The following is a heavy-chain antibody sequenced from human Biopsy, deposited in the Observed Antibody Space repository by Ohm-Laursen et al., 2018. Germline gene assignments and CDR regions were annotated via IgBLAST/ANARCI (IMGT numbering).Heavy chain of an antibody. CDR2: INPSGSTT. Sequence: GALVKVSCKASGYSFTSYYMHWVRQAPGQGLEWMGMINPSGSTTSYPQIFQGRVTMTRDTSKSKVYMELSSLRSADTAVYFCARNTGWYGDLYYFDYWGQGTLVTVSS. D-gene: IGHD6-19*01. CDR3: ARNTGWYGDLYYFDY. V-gene: IGHV1-46*01. J-gene: IGHJ4*02. CDR1: GYSFTSYY.